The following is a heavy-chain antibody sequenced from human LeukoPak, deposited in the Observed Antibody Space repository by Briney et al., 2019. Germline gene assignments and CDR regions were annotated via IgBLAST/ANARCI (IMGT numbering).Heavy chain of an antibody. CDR2: IYYSATT. CDR1: GGSISNYY. V-gene: IGHV4-59*01. Sequence: SSETLSLTCTVSGGSISNYYWSWIRQPPGKGREWIGYIYYSATTNYNPSLKSLVTISVHTSKNQFSLKLNSVTAADTAVYYCARGVYIAAAQYGYWGQGTLVTVSS. CDR3: ARGVYIAAAQYGY. J-gene: IGHJ4*02. D-gene: IGHD6-13*01.